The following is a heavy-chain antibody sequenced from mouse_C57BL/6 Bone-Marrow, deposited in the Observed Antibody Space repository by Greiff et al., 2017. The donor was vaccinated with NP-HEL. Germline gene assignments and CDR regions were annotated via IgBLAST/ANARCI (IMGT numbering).Heavy chain of an antibody. Sequence: QVQLQQSGAELVRPGTSVKVSCKASGYAFTNYLIEWVKQRPGQGLEWIGVINPGSGGTNYNEKFKGKATLTADKSSSTAYMQLIILTSDDSAVYFCARSLSYYSNYQFAYWGQGTLVTVAA. CDR1: GYAFTNYL. CDR2: INPGSGGT. D-gene: IGHD2-5*01. V-gene: IGHV1-54*01. J-gene: IGHJ3*01. CDR3: ARSLSYYSNYQFAY.